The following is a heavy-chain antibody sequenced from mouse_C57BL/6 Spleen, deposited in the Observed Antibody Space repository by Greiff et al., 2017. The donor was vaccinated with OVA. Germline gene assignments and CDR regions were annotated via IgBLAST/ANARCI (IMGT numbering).Heavy chain of an antibody. CDR2: ISYDGSN. Sequence: EVKLQESGPGLVKPSQSLSLTCSVTGYSITSGYYWNWIRQFPGNKLEWMGYISYDGSNNYNPSLKNRISITRDTSKNQFFLKLNSVTTEDTATYYCARANYDYDYFDYWGQGTTLTVSS. CDR3: ARANYDYDYFDY. CDR1: GYSITSGYY. D-gene: IGHD2-4*01. J-gene: IGHJ2*01. V-gene: IGHV3-6*01.